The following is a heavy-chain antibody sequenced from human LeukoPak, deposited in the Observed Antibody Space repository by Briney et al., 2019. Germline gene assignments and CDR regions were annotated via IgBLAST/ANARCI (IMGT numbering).Heavy chain of an antibody. Sequence: SETLSLTCTISGDSISSGGNYWSWIRPRPGHGLEWIGCIYHSGNTYYNPSLKSRLTMSVDTSKNQFSLKLSSVTAADTAVYYCARDVLRYYFDSWGQGTLVTVSS. D-gene: IGHD2-8*02. V-gene: IGHV4-31*03. CDR1: GDSISSGGNY. CDR3: ARDVLRYYFDS. J-gene: IGHJ4*02. CDR2: IYHSGNT.